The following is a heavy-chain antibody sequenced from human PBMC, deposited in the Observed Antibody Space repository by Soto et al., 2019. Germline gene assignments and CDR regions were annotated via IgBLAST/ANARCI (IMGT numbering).Heavy chain of an antibody. V-gene: IGHV3-74*01. D-gene: IGHD1-7*01. J-gene: IGHJ6*02. CDR1: GFTFSSSW. CDR2: INTDGSNT. Sequence: EVQLVESGGGLVQPGGSLRLSCAASGFTFSSSWMHWVRQAPGKGLVWVSRINTDGSNTAYADSVRGRFTISRDNAKNTLYLQMNSLRVEDTAVYYCARASEGGANYAHVWGLGTTVTVSS. CDR3: ARASEGGANYAHV.